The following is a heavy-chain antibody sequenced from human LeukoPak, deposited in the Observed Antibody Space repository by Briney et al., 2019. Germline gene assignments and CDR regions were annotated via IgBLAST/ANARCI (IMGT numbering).Heavy chain of an antibody. D-gene: IGHD3-3*01. CDR3: ANGPRFLEWLLF. CDR1: GFTFNKFA. V-gene: IGHV3-23*01. Sequence: PGGSLRLSCVTSGFTFNKFAMSWVRQAPGKGLEWVSSTSASGANTHHADSVKGRFTISRDNSKNTLYLQMNSLRAEDTAVYYCANGPRFLEWLLFWGQGTLVTVSS. CDR2: TSASGANT. J-gene: IGHJ4*02.